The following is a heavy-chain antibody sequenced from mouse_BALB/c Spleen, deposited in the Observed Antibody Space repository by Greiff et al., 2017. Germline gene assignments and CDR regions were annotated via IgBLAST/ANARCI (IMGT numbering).Heavy chain of an antibody. D-gene: IGHD2-4*01. CDR2: INPSTGYT. CDR3: ARSGRDYDVWFAY. J-gene: IGHJ3*01. Sequence: QVQLQQSGTVLARPGASVKMSCKASGYTFTSYWMHWVKQRPGQGLEWIGYINPSTGYTEYNQKFKDKATLTADKSSSTAYMQLSSLTSEDSAVYYCARSGRDYDVWFAYWGQGTLVTVSA. CDR1: GYTFTSYW. V-gene: IGHV1-4*01.